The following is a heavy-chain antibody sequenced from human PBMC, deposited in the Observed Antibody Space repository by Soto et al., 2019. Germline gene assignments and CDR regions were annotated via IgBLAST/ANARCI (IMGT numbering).Heavy chain of an antibody. Sequence: SETLSLTCTVSGGSITTYYWSWIRQPPGKRLQWIGYMYFVGRTDYNPSLKSRVTISGDTSKNQFSLNLTSVTAADTAVYFCARVVATAEFDHWGRGSLVTVSS. CDR1: GGSITTYY. CDR3: ARVVATAEFDH. D-gene: IGHD1-26*01. V-gene: IGHV4-59*01. CDR2: MYFVGRT. J-gene: IGHJ4*02.